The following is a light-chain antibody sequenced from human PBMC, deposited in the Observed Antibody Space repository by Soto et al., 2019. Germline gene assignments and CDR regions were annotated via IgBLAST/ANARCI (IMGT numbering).Light chain of an antibody. CDR2: DAS. J-gene: IGKJ4*01. Sequence: EIVLTQSPATLSLSPGERVTLSCRASQSVTSYLAWYQQKPGQAPRLLIYDASSRATSIPARFSGSGSGTDFTLTISSLEPEDFAVYYCQHRSNWPTFGGGTKVEIK. CDR1: QSVTSY. CDR3: QHRSNWPT. V-gene: IGKV3-11*01.